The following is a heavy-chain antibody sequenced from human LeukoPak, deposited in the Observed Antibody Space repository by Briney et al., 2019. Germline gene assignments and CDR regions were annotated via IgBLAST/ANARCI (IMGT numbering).Heavy chain of an antibody. V-gene: IGHV3-11*01. J-gene: IGHJ4*02. CDR3: ARDKNYYDSSGYY. CDR2: ISSSGSTI. D-gene: IGHD3-22*01. Sequence: GGSLRLSCAASGFTFSDYYMSWIRQAPGKGLEWVSYISSSGSTIYYADSVKGRFTISRDNARNSLYLQMNSLRAEDTAVYYCARDKNYYDSSGYYWGQGTLVTVSS. CDR1: GFTFSDYY.